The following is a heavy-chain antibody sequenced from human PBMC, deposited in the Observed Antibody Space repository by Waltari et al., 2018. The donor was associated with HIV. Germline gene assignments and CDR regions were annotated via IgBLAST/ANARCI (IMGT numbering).Heavy chain of an antibody. D-gene: IGHD3-9*01. V-gene: IGHV4-34*01. J-gene: IGHJ4*02. CDR3: AGYYDILTGYPGFDY. Sequence: QVQLQQWGAGLLTPSETLSLTCAVYGGSFSGYSWRWIRQPPGKGLEWIGEINHSGSTNYNPSLKSRVTISVDTSKNQFSLKLSSVTAADTAVYYCAGYYDILTGYPGFDYWGQGTLVTVSS. CDR1: GGSFSGYS. CDR2: INHSGST.